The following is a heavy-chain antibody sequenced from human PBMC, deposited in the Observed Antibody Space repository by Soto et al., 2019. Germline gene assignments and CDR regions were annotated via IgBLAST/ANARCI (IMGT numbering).Heavy chain of an antibody. D-gene: IGHD4-17*01. V-gene: IGHV3-30*18. J-gene: IGHJ6*02. CDR3: AKDYGDYNFNYGMDV. Sequence: PGGSLRLSCAASGFRFSAYAMHWVRQAPGKGLEWVAVISYEGSNRFYADYVKGRFTVSRDNSKNMVYLQMNSLRGEDTAVFYCAKDYGDYNFNYGMDVWGQGTTVNVSS. CDR1: GFRFSAYA. CDR2: ISYEGSNR.